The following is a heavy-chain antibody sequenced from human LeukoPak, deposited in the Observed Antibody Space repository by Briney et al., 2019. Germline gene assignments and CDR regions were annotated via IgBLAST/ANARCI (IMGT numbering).Heavy chain of an antibody. CDR2: IYYSGST. CDR3: ARSNCSGGSCYWVNDY. J-gene: IGHJ4*02. Sequence: SETLSLTCTVSGGSISSYYWSWIRQPPGKGLEWIGYIYYSGSTNYNPSLKSRVTISVDTSKNQFSLKLSSVTAADTAVYYCARSNCSGGSCYWVNDYWGQGTLVTVSS. D-gene: IGHD2-15*01. CDR1: GGSISSYY. V-gene: IGHV4-59*08.